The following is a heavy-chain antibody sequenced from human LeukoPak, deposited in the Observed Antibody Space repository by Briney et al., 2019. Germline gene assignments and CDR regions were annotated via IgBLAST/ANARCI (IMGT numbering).Heavy chain of an antibody. J-gene: IGHJ3*01. CDR3: AKDILGWTIDV. Sequence: GGSLRLSCAASGFTLSNNAMAWVRQAPGKGLEWVSGIDGGRDNTHYADSVKGRFTISRDSSKNALYLQMNSLRVEDTAVYYYAKDILGWTIDVWGQGALVTVS. D-gene: IGHD3/OR15-3a*01. V-gene: IGHV3-23*01. CDR1: GFTLSNNA. CDR2: IDGGRDNT.